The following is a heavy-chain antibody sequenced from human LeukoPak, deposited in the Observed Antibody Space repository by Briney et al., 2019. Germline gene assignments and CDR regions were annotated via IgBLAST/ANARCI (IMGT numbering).Heavy chain of an antibody. J-gene: IGHJ6*02. V-gene: IGHV3-23*01. D-gene: IGHD3-9*01. CDR3: AKGGRLRYFDDRVGYYGMDV. CDR2: ISGSGGST. CDR1: GFTFSSYA. Sequence: GGSLRLSCAASGFTFSSYAMTWVRQAPGKGLEWVSAISGSGGSTYYADSVKGRFTISRDNSRNTLYLQMNSLRAEDTAVNYCAKGGRLRYFDDRVGYYGMDVWGQGTLVTVSS.